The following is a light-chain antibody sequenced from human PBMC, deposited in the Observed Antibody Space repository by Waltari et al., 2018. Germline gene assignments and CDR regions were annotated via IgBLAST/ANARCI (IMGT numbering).Light chain of an antibody. CDR2: DVS. CDR1: SSDIGAYNY. J-gene: IGLJ7*01. V-gene: IGLV2-11*01. Sequence: QAALTQPPSVSGSPGQSVTIPCTGTSSDIGAYNYVSWYQHHPGKAPKLMIYDVSKGPSGVSDRFSGSKSGNTASLTISGLQTEDEADYYCCSYTNSNTFFFGGGTRLTVL. CDR3: CSYTNSNTFF.